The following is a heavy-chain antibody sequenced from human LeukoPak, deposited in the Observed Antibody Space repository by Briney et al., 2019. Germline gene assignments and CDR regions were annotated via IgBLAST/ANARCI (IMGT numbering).Heavy chain of an antibody. Sequence: GGSLRLSCAASGFTFSSYAMSWVRQAPGKGLEWVSAISGSGGSTYYADSVKGRLTISRDNSKNTLYLQMNSLRAEDTAVYYCAKPDYYSGSYFSAFDIWGQGTMVTVSS. CDR1: GFTFSSYA. J-gene: IGHJ3*02. CDR2: ISGSGGST. D-gene: IGHD1-26*01. V-gene: IGHV3-23*01. CDR3: AKPDYYSGSYFSAFDI.